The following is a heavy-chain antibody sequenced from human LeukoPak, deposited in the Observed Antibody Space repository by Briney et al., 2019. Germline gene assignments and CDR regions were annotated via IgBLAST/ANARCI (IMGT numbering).Heavy chain of an antibody. CDR1: GFTFRSYA. CDR3: ERPHYYHSSDHY. CDR2: ISGSGTST. D-gene: IGHD3-22*01. J-gene: IGHJ4*02. V-gene: IGHV3-23*01. Sequence: GGSLRLACAASGFTFRSYAMSWVRQAPGEGLEWVLAISGSGTSTYYADSGKGWLSISRDNSENTLYLQMNSLRAEDTAVYYCERPHYYHSSDHYWAQGPLVTVSS.